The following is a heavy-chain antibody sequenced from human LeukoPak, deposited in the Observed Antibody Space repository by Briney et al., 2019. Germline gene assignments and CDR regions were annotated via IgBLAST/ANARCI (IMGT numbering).Heavy chain of an antibody. V-gene: IGHV4-4*02. CDR2: IYHSGST. D-gene: IGHD2-15*01. J-gene: IGHJ5*02. CDR3: ARSDCSGGSCYSAVGDGFDP. CDR1: GGSISSSNW. Sequence: PSGTLSLTCAVSGGSISSSNWWSWVRQPPGKGLEWIGEIYHSGSTNYNPSLKSRVTISVDKSKNQFSLKLSSVTAADTAVYYCARSDCSGGSCYSAVGDGFDPWGQGTLVTVSS.